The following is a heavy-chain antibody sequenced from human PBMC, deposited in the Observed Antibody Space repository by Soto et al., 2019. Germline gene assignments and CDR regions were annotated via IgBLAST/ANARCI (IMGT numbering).Heavy chain of an antibody. CDR2: IFYTGRT. CDR1: DGSISTSSYY. CDR3: TRHHPHHYDSSGYFDY. Sequence: SETLSLTCTVSDGSISTSSYYWGRIRQSPGKGLEWIGTIFYTGRTYYNPSLESRVTLSVDTSKNQFSLHLTSVTAADTAVYYCTRHHPHHYDSSGYFDYWGQGTLVTVSS. D-gene: IGHD3-22*01. J-gene: IGHJ4*02. V-gene: IGHV4-39*01.